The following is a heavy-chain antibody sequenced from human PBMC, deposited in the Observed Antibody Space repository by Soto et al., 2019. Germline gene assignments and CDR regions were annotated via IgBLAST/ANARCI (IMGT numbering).Heavy chain of an antibody. Sequence: SETLSLTCTVSGGSISSSSSYWGWIRQPPGKGLEWIGNIYYSGSTYYNPSLKSRVTISVDTSKNQFSLKLSSVTAADTAVYYCARHGPFFSCYAMDVWGQGTTVTVSS. V-gene: IGHV4-39*01. CDR1: GGSISSSSSY. CDR2: IYYSGST. CDR3: ARHGPFFSCYAMDV. J-gene: IGHJ6*02. D-gene: IGHD2-2*01.